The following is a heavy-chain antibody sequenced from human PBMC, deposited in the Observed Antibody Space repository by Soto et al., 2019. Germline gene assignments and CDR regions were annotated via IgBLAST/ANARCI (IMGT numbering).Heavy chain of an antibody. CDR3: ARSYVQNRPIDY. CDR2: MNPGDGST. D-gene: IGHD3-10*02. J-gene: IGHJ4*02. V-gene: IGHV1-46*01. Sequence: ASVKVSCKASGYTLTAYYIHWVRQAPGQGREWMGIMNPGDGSTRYAQMFQGRVTMVSDTSKSTVSMELSRLRSEDTAVYYCARSYVQNRPIDYWGQGTLVTVSS. CDR1: GYTLTAYY.